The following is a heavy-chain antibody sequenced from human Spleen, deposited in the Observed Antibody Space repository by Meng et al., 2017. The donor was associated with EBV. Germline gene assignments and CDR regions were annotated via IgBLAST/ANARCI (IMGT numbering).Heavy chain of an antibody. CDR1: GGSISSSKW. Sequence: ARLQESGPGWAKPSWTLSFPCGVSGGSISSSKWWSWVRQPPGKGLEWIGEIHHSGSTNFNPSLKSRVTISVDKSKNQFSLKLSSVTAADTAVYYCATTYGDDSHYFDYWGQGTLVTVSS. CDR2: IHHSGST. V-gene: IGHV4-4*02. CDR3: ATTYGDDSHYFDY. D-gene: IGHD4-17*01. J-gene: IGHJ4*02.